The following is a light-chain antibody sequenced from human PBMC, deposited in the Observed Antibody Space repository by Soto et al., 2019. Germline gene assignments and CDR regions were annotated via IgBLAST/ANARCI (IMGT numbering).Light chain of an antibody. CDR3: QQYNNWPPWT. Sequence: EGVMTQSLEALSVSPGERATLSCRASQSVSSNLAWYQQKPGQAPRLLIYGASTRATDIPARFSGSGSGTEFTLTIDSLQSEDFAVYCCQQYNNWPPWTFGQGTKV. J-gene: IGKJ1*01. CDR2: GAS. V-gene: IGKV3-15*01. CDR1: QSVSSN.